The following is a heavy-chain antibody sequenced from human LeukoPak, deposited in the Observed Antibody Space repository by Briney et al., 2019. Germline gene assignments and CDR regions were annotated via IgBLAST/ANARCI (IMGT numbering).Heavy chain of an antibody. D-gene: IGHD6-13*01. CDR2: ISYDGSNK. V-gene: IGHV3-30*18. CDR1: GFTFSSYG. J-gene: IGHJ3*02. Sequence: PGGSLRLSCAAFGFTFSSYGMHRVRQAPGKGLEWVAVISYDGSNKYYADSVKGRFTISRDNSKNTLYLQMNSLRAEDTAVYYCAKVAAAAFDIWGQGTMVTVSS. CDR3: AKVAAAAFDI.